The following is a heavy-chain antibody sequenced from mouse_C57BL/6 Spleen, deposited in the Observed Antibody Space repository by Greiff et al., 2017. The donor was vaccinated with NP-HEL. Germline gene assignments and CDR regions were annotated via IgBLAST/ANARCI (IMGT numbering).Heavy chain of an antibody. CDR1: GYTFTDYE. Sequence: VQLQQSGAELVRPGASVTLSCKASGYTFTDYEMHWVKQTPVHGLEWIGAIDPETGGTAYNQKFKGKAKLTADKSSSTAYMELRSLTSEDSAVYYCTSEAYWGQGTLVTVSA. CDR3: TSEAY. J-gene: IGHJ3*01. V-gene: IGHV1-15*01. CDR2: IDPETGGT.